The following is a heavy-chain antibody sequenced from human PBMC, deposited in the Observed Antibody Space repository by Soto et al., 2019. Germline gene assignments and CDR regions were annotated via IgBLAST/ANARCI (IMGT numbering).Heavy chain of an antibody. CDR1: GGSFSGYY. D-gene: IGHD7-27*01. V-gene: IGHV4-34*01. CDR2: INHSGST. Sequence: SETLSLTCAVYGGSFSGYYWSWIRQPPGKGLEWIGEINHSGSTNYNPSLKSRVTISVDTSKNQFSLKLSSVTAADTAVYYCERGDQNELGPSWFDTWGQGTLVNVSS. CDR3: ERGDQNELGPSWFDT. J-gene: IGHJ5*02.